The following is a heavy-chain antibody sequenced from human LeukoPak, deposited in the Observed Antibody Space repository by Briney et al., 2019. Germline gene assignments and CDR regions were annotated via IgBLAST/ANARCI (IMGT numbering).Heavy chain of an antibody. CDR2: INPNSGGT. V-gene: IGHV1-2*02. Sequence: ASVKVSCKASGYTFTGYYMHWVRQAPGQGLEWMGWINPNSGGTNYAQKFQGRVTMTRDTSISTAYMELSRLRSDDTAVYYCARAASDSSGYYFLYYFDYWGQGTLVTVSS. CDR3: ARAASDSSGYYFLYYFDY. J-gene: IGHJ4*02. CDR1: GYTFTGYY. D-gene: IGHD3-22*01.